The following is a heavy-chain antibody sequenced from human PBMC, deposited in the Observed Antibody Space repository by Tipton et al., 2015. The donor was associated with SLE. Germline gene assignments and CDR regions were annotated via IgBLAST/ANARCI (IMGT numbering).Heavy chain of an antibody. D-gene: IGHD3-16*01. CDR1: GFSFSSYG. CDR3: AKESLVGGSYGYGGIDV. J-gene: IGHJ3*01. V-gene: IGHV3-33*06. CDR2: IWYDESIK. Sequence: SLRLSCAPSGFSFSSYGMNWVRQAPGKGLEWVAVIWYDESIKSYAGSVKGRFTISRDNSKNTLFLQMNRLRAEDTAVYYCAKESLVGGSYGYGGIDVWGQGTMVTVSS.